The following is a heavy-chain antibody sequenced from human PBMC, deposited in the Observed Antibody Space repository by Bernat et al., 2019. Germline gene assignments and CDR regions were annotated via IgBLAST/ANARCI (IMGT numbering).Heavy chain of an antibody. Sequence: QVQLVQSGAEVKKPGASVKVSCKASGYTFTSYAMHWVRQAPGQRLEWMGWINAGNGNTKYSQKFQGRVTITRDTSASTAYMELSSLRSEDTAVYYCAISYDSSGYYYGRYVQFDYWGQGTLVTVSS. CDR2: INAGNGNT. J-gene: IGHJ4*02. V-gene: IGHV1-3*01. CDR3: AISYDSSGYYYGRYVQFDY. D-gene: IGHD3-22*01. CDR1: GYTFTSYA.